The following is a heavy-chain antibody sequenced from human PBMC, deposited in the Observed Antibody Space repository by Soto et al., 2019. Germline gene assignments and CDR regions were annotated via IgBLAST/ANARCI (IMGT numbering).Heavy chain of an antibody. Sequence: QLQLQESGPGLVKPSETLSLTCTVSGGSISSSSYYWGWIRQPPGKGLEWIGSIYYSGSTYYNPFLKSRVTLSVDTSKSQFSLKLSFVTAADTAVYYSARSYYYYGSGYDYWGQGTLVTVSS. V-gene: IGHV4-39*01. CDR2: IYYSGST. CDR3: ARSYYYYGSGYDY. CDR1: GGSISSSSYY. J-gene: IGHJ4*02. D-gene: IGHD3-22*01.